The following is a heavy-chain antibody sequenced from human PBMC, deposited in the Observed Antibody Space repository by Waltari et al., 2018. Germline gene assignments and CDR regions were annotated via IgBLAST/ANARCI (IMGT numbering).Heavy chain of an antibody. CDR3: ARRNRVGATPLDY. Sequence: QVQLQESGPGLVKPSETLSLTCTVSGGSISSGGYYWSWIRQHPGKGLEWIGYIYYSGSTYYNPSLKSRVTISVDTSKNQFSLKLSSVTAADTAVYYCARRNRVGATPLDYWGQGTLVTVSS. V-gene: IGHV4-31*03. CDR2: IYYSGST. D-gene: IGHD1-26*01. CDR1: GGSISSGGYY. J-gene: IGHJ4*02.